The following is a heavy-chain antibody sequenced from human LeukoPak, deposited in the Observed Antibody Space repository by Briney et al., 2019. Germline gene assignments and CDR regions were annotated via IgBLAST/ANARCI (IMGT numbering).Heavy chain of an antibody. J-gene: IGHJ4*02. CDR2: IYPGDSDT. D-gene: IGHD5-18*01. CDR3: ARALVDTAMVTGFDY. V-gene: IGHV5-51*01. CDR1: GYSFTSYW. Sequence: GESLKISCKGSGYSFTSYWIGWVRQMPGKGLEWTGIIYPGDSDTRYSPSFQGQVTISADKSISTAYLQWSSLKASDTAMYYCARALVDTAMVTGFDYWGQGTLVTVSS.